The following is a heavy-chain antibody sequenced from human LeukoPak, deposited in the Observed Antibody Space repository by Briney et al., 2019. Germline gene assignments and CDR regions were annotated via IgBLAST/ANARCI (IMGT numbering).Heavy chain of an antibody. D-gene: IGHD6-19*01. Sequence: GASVKVSCKASGYTFTSYYMHWVRQAPGQGLEWMGLINPSGGSTSYAQKFQGRVTMTRDTSTSTVYMELSSLRSEDTAVYYCARDESSGWSLYYYYGMDVWGQGTTVTVSS. CDR2: INPSGGST. CDR3: ARDESSGWSLYYYYGMDV. V-gene: IGHV1-46*01. CDR1: GYTFTSYY. J-gene: IGHJ6*02.